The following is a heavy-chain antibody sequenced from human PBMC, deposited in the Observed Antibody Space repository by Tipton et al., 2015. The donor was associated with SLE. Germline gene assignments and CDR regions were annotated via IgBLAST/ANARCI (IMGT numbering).Heavy chain of an antibody. V-gene: IGHV1-18*01. D-gene: IGHD6-6*01. Sequence: QLVQSGPEVKKPGASVKVSCKASGYTLTTYSITWVRQAPGQGHAWMGWINTNTGNTDYAQEVQGRVTMTTDTSTNTAYMEVRSLRSDDTAVYYCARYSSSLGALDYWGQGTLVTVSS. CDR1: GYTLTTYS. CDR3: ARYSSSLGALDY. J-gene: IGHJ4*02. CDR2: INTNTGNT.